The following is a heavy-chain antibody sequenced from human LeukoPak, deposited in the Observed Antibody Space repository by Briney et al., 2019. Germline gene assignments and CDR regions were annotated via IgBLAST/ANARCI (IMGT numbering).Heavy chain of an antibody. CDR1: GGSISSSSYY. V-gene: IGHV4-39*01. Sequence: PSETLSLICTVSGGSISSSSYYWGWIRQPPGKGLEWIGSLYYSGITYYNPSLKSRVTISVDTSKNQFSLKLTSVTAADTAVYYCARQWGHTNCGFDPWGQGTLVTVSS. J-gene: IGHJ5*02. CDR2: LYYSGIT. D-gene: IGHD2-2*01. CDR3: ARQWGHTNCGFDP.